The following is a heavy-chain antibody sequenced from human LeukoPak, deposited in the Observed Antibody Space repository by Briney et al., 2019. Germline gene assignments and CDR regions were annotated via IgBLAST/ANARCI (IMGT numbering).Heavy chain of an antibody. J-gene: IGHJ6*02. CDR3: ASGIAAAPYYGMDV. CDR2: IYYSGST. Sequence: SETLSLTCTVSGGSISSGGYYWSWIRQHPGEGLEWIGYIYYSGSTYYNPSLKSRVTISVDTSKNQFSLKLSSVTAADTAVYYCASGIAAAPYYGMDVWGQGTTVTVSS. CDR1: GGSISSGGYY. V-gene: IGHV4-31*03. D-gene: IGHD6-13*01.